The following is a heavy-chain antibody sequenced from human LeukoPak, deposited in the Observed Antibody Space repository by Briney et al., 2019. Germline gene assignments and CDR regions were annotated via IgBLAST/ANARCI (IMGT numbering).Heavy chain of an antibody. CDR1: GLSVSSNY. Sequence: GGSLSLSCAASGLSVSSNYMTWVRQAPGKGLEWVSILYSDGSTNYADSVKGRFTISRDSSKNTLYLQMNSLRGEDTAVYYCARALGGNYYYFEDWGQGTQVTVSS. CDR2: LYSDGST. J-gene: IGHJ4*02. CDR3: ARALGGNYYYFED. V-gene: IGHV3-53*01. D-gene: IGHD1-26*01.